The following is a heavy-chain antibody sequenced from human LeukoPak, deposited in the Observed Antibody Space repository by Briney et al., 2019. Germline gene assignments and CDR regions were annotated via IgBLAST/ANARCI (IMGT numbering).Heavy chain of an antibody. CDR1: GFTFSSYA. CDR2: ISYDGSSK. J-gene: IGHJ6*02. V-gene: IGHV3-30*04. D-gene: IGHD6-13*01. Sequence: GGSLRLSCAASGFTFSSYAMHWVRQAPGKGLEWVGDISYDGSSKYYADSVKGRFTISRDNSKNTLYLQMNSLRAEDTAVYYCARDYKQLVRYYYYGMDVWGQGATVTVSS. CDR3: ARDYKQLVRYYYYGMDV.